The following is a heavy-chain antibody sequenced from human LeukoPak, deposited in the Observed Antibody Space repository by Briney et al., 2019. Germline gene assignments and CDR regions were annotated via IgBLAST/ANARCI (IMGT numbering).Heavy chain of an antibody. J-gene: IGHJ4*02. CDR1: GASISSGSYY. V-gene: IGHV4-61*02. Sequence: SETLSLTCTVSGASISSGSYYWSWIRQPAGKGLEWIGRIYTSGSTNYNPSLESRVTISYTSKNQFSLKLNSVTAADTAVYYCASHRVRGDHDYWGQGTLVTVSS. CDR3: ASHRVRGDHDY. D-gene: IGHD3-10*01. CDR2: IYTSGST.